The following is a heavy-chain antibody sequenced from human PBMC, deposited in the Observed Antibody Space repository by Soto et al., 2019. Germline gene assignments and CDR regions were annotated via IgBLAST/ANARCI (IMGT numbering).Heavy chain of an antibody. V-gene: IGHV3-15*07. J-gene: IGHJ6*02. CDR1: GFTFSNAW. CDR2: IKSKTDGGTT. CDR3: TTEKLSGGSWPPTIYYYYYGMDV. Sequence: GGSLRLSCAASGFTFSNAWMNWVRQAPGKGLEWVGRIKSKTDGGTTDYAAPVKGRFTISRDDSKNTLYLQMNSLKTEDTAVYYCTTEKLSGGSWPPTIYYYYYGMDVWGQGTTVTVSS. D-gene: IGHD2-15*01.